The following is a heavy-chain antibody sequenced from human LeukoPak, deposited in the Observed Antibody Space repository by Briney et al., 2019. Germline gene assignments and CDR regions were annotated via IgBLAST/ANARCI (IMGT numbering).Heavy chain of an antibody. CDR3: ARDSPDSSGYRFDY. D-gene: IGHD3-22*01. J-gene: IGHJ4*02. CDR1: GGSISSYY. CDR2: IYYSGST. V-gene: IGHV4-59*01. Sequence: SETLSLTCTVSGGSISSYYWSWIRQPPGKGLEWIGYIYYSGSTNYNPSLKSRVTISVDTSKNQFSLKLSSVTAADTVVYYCARDSPDSSGYRFDYWGQGTLVTVSS.